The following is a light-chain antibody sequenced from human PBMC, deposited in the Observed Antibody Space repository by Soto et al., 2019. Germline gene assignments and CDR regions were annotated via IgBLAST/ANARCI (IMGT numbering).Light chain of an antibody. CDR3: QQRSNWPPYT. V-gene: IGKV3-11*01. CDR2: DAS. Sequence: DIVLTQSPDTLSSSPGERATLSCRASQSVSSYVAWYQQKAGQAPRLLIYDASNRATGIPIRFSGSGSGTDFTLTISSLEPEDFAVYYCQQRSNWPPYTFGQGTKLEIK. J-gene: IGKJ2*01. CDR1: QSVSSY.